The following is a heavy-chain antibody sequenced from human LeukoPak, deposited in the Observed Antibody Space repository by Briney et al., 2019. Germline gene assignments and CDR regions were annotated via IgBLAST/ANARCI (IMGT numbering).Heavy chain of an antibody. CDR1: GGTFSSYA. J-gene: IGHJ4*02. CDR2: ISAYNGNT. D-gene: IGHD6-13*01. CDR3: ARDAWGAAALDY. V-gene: IGHV1-18*01. Sequence: ASVKASCKASGGTFSSYAISWVRQAPGQGLEWMGWISAYNGNTNYAQKLQGRVTMTTDTSTSTAYMELRSLRSDDTAVYYCARDAWGAAALDYWGQGTLVTVSS.